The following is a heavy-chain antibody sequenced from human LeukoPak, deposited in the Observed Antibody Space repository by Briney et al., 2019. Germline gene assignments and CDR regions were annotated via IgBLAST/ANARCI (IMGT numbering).Heavy chain of an antibody. D-gene: IGHD2-21*02. J-gene: IGHJ3*02. CDR3: ARMEGDFDAFDM. Sequence: SETLSLTCAVYGGSFSGYYWSWIRQPPGKGLEWIGEINHSGSTNYNPSLKSRVTISVDTSKNQFSLKLSSVTAADTAVYYCARMEGDFDAFDMWGQGAMVTVSS. CDR2: INHSGST. V-gene: IGHV4-34*01. CDR1: GGSFSGYY.